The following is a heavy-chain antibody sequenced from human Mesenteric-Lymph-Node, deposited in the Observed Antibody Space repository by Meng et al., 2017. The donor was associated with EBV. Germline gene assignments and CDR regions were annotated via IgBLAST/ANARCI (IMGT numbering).Heavy chain of an antibody. J-gene: IGHJ4*02. Sequence: PGAGVREPGESLKISRWGSGYSFTSYWIGWGRQKPGKGLVWMGSIYPGGSGTRYSPSFQGQVTISADKSNSTAYLQWSSLKAADTAMYYCARQQGNSGGDYWGQGTLVTVSS. CDR2: IYPGGSGT. V-gene: IGHV5-51*01. CDR1: GYSFTSYW. CDR3: ARQQGNSGGDY. D-gene: IGHD4-23*01.